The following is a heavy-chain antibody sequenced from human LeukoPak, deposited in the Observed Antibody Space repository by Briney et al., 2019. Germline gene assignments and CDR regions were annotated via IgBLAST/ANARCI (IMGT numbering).Heavy chain of an antibody. CDR3: ARDYSSGWPNFDY. J-gene: IGHJ4*02. D-gene: IGHD6-19*01. Sequence: ASVKVSCKTSGYTFTDFGITWVRQAPGQGLEWVGWINTKTGQINLARKLQGRVTMTTDTSTRTAYMELRSLRSDDTAVYYCARDYSSGWPNFDYWGQGTLVTVSS. CDR2: INTKTGQI. V-gene: IGHV1-18*01. CDR1: GYTFTDFG.